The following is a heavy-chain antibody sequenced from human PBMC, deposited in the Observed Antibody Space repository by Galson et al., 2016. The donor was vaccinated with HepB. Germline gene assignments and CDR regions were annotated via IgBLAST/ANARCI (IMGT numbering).Heavy chain of an antibody. CDR2: IYYSGST. Sequence: TLSLTCSVSDASFSSGGYYWNWIRQLPGKGLEWIGHIYYSGSTHYSPSPSSRVTISIDTSDSQFSLRLSSVTAADTAVYYCARMARYYDNSPPLWGQGTLVTVSS. CDR3: ARMARYYDNSPPL. CDR1: DASFSSGGYY. V-gene: IGHV4-31*03. D-gene: IGHD3-22*01. J-gene: IGHJ4*02.